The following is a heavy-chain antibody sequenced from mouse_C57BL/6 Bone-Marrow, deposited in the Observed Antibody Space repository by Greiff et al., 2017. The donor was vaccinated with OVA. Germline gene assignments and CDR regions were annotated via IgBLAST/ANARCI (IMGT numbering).Heavy chain of an antibody. D-gene: IGHD5-2*01. CDR2: ILPSIGST. J-gene: IGHJ1*03. Sequence: SGSELRSPGSSVKLSCKDFDSEVFPIAYMRWVRQKPGHGFEWIGGILPSIGSTIYGEKFEDKATLDADTLSNTAYLELNSLTSEDSAIYYCAREEYPWYFDVWGTGTTVTVSS. CDR1: DSEVFPIAY. V-gene: IGHV15-2*01. CDR3: AREEYPWYFDV.